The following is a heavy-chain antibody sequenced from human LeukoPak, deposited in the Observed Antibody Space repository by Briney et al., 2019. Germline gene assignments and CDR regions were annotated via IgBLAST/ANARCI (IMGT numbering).Heavy chain of an antibody. CDR1: GYTFTSYG. CDR2: ISAYNGNT. D-gene: IGHD6-13*01. CDR3: ARDKNEQQNDWFDP. V-gene: IGHV1-18*01. J-gene: IGHJ5*02. Sequence: ASVTVSCKASGYTFTSYGISWVRQAPGQGLEWMGWISAYNGNTNYAQKLQGRVTMTTDTSTSTAYMELRSLRSEDTAVYYCARDKNEQQNDWFDPWGQGTLVTVSS.